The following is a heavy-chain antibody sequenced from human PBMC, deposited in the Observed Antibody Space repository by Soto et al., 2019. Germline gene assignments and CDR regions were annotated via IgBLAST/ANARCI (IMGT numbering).Heavy chain of an antibody. Sequence: ASVKVSCKVSGYTPTGLAMHWVRQAPGKGLEWMGGFDPEDGETIYAQKFQGRVTMTEDTSTDTAYMELSSLRSEDTAVYYCETTRRYSSGRQRWGQGTLVTVSS. CDR3: ETTRRYSSGRQR. CDR1: GYTPTGLA. D-gene: IGHD6-19*01. V-gene: IGHV1-24*01. J-gene: IGHJ4*02. CDR2: FDPEDGET.